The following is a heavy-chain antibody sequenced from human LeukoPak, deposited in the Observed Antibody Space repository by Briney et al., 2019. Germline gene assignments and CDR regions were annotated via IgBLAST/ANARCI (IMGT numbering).Heavy chain of an antibody. CDR3: ARHPYSGSYHFDY. V-gene: IGHV1-2*02. J-gene: IGHJ4*02. CDR2: INPNSGGT. Sequence: ASVKVSCKASGYIFTGYYMHWVRQDPGQGLEWMGWINPNSGGTNSAQKFQGRVTMTRDTSISTAYMELSRLTSDDTAVYYCARHPYSGSYHFDYWGQGTLVTVS. D-gene: IGHD1-26*01. CDR1: GYIFTGYY.